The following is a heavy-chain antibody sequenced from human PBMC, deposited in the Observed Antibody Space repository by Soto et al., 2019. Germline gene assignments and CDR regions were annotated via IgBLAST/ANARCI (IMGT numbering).Heavy chain of an antibody. CDR2: ISYDGSNK. D-gene: IGHD5-12*01. V-gene: IGHV3-30-3*02. J-gene: IGHJ4*02. CDR1: GFTFSSYA. CDR3: AKIMDGYNYPFDY. Sequence: GGSLRLSCAASGFTFSSYAMHWVRQAPGKGLEWVAVISYDGSNKYYADSVKGRFTISRDNSKNTLYLQMNSLRAEDTAVYYCAKIMDGYNYPFDYWGQGTLVTVSS.